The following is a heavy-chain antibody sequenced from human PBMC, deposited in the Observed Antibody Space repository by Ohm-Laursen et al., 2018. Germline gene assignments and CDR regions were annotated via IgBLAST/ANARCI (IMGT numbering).Heavy chain of an antibody. Sequence: LRLSCAASGFTFSSYSMNWVRQAPGKGLEWVSAISGSGGSTYYADSVKGRFTISRDNSKNTLYLQMNSLRAEDTAVYYCAKSYYDFWSAYDYWGQGTLVTVSS. V-gene: IGHV3-23*01. CDR2: ISGSGGST. CDR3: AKSYYDFWSAYDY. D-gene: IGHD3-3*01. CDR1: GFTFSSYS. J-gene: IGHJ4*02.